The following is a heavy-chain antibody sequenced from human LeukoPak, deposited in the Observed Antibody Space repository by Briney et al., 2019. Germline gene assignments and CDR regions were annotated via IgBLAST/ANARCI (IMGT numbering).Heavy chain of an antibody. J-gene: IGHJ4*02. D-gene: IGHD3-22*01. Sequence: PAQTLSLTCTVAGVSISSGGDCWGWLREQGGKGLEWIVYFYFSGSTYYYPSLKSRVTISVAPSKNQFSLKLSSVTAADTAVYYCARCPDSSGYYAFDYWGQGTLVTVSS. CDR3: ARCPDSSGYYAFDY. V-gene: IGHV4-31*03. CDR2: FYFSGST. CDR1: GVSISSGGDC.